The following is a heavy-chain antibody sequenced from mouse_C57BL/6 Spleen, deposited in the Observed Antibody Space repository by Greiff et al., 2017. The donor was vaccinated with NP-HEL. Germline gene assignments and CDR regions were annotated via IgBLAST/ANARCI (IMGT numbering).Heavy chain of an antibody. CDR1: GYAFSSSW. Sequence: VQLQQSGPELVKPGASVKISCKASGYAFSSSWMNWVKQRPGKGLEWIGRIYPGDGDTNYNGKFKGKATLTADKSSSTAYMQLSSLTSEDSAVYFCASGYSNGAWFAYWGQGTLVTVSA. V-gene: IGHV1-82*01. D-gene: IGHD2-5*01. CDR3: ASGYSNGAWFAY. J-gene: IGHJ3*01. CDR2: IYPGDGDT.